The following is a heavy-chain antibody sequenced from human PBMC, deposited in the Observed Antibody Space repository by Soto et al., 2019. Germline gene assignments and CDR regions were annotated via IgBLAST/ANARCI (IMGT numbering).Heavy chain of an antibody. CDR3: ARPETDGYGDLAQVDH. D-gene: IGHD4-17*01. CDR1: GDSISSGGYY. J-gene: IGHJ4*02. Sequence: QVQLQESGPGLVKPSQTLSLTCTVSGDSISSGGYYWSWIRQHPGKGPEWVGHIYFSGSTYYNPSLMSRVTISVNTSKNQFSLKLSSVTAADTAVYYCARPETDGYGDLAQVDHWGQGSLVTVSS. V-gene: IGHV4-31*03. CDR2: IYFSGST.